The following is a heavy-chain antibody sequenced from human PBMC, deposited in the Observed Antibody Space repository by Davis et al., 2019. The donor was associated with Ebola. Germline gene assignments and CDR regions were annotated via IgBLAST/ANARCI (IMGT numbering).Heavy chain of an antibody. V-gene: IGHV1-18*01. Sequence: AASVKVSCKASGYTFTSYVISWVRQAPGQGLEWMGWISAYNGNTKYAQNFHGRVTMTTDTSTSTAYMELRSLRSDDTAVYYCARDLPSSGLNNYYYVMDVWGQGTTVTVSS. CDR2: ISAYNGNT. J-gene: IGHJ6*02. CDR1: GYTFTSYV. CDR3: ARDLPSSGLNNYYYVMDV. D-gene: IGHD6-25*01.